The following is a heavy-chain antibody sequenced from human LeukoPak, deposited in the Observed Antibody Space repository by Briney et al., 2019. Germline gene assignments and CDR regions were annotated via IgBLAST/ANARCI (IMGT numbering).Heavy chain of an antibody. J-gene: IGHJ4*02. CDR3: SGGGGWIIDH. CDR2: ISYDGSNK. D-gene: IGHD6-19*01. V-gene: IGHV3-30-3*01. CDR1: GFTFSSYA. Sequence: GGSLRLSCAASGFTFSSYAMHWVRQTPGKGLEWVAVISYDGSNKYYADSVKGRFTISRDNSKNTLYLQMNSLRAEDTAVYYCSGGGGWIIDHWGQGTLVTVSS.